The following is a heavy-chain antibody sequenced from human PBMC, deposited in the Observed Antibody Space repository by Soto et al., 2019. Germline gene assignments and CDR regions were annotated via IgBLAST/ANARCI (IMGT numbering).Heavy chain of an antibody. CDR3: TKDVPFTGGGAIVY. D-gene: IGHD3-16*02. Sequence: VQLVESGGGLVKPGGSLRVSCAASGLPFRDAWMTWVRQAPGKGLEWVGHIRSKIHGGTAEYAAPVQGRFTISRDDSKDTVYLQMNSLKIEDTAIYYCTKDVPFTGGGAIVYWGQGTLVTISS. V-gene: IGHV3-15*01. CDR1: GLPFRDAW. CDR2: IRSKIHGGTA. J-gene: IGHJ4*02.